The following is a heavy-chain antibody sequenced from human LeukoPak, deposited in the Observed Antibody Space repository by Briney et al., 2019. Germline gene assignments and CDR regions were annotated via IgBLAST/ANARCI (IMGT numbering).Heavy chain of an antibody. D-gene: IGHD3-10*02. J-gene: IGHJ6*04. CDR2: ISWDTVTT. CDR1: GFTFDDYT. CDR3: AELGITMIGGV. Sequence: GGSLRLSCAASGFTFDDYTMNWVRQAPGKGLEWVTLISWDTVTTYYADSVKGRFTISRDNSKNSLYLQMNSLRAEDTAVYYCAELGITMIGGVWGKGTTVTISS. V-gene: IGHV3-43*01.